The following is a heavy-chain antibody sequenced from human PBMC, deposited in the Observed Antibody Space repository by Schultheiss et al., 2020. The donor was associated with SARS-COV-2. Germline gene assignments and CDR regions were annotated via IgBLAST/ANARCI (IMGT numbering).Heavy chain of an antibody. CDR2: INPNSGGT. J-gene: IGHJ4*02. D-gene: IGHD3-3*01. Sequence: ASVKVSCKASGYTFTGYYMHWVRQAPGQGLEWMGWINPNSGGTGYAQKFQGRVTMTRDTSISTAYMELSRLRSDDTAVYYCARDWRGDFGNCYFDYWGQGTLVTVSS. V-gene: IGHV1-2*02. CDR3: ARDWRGDFGNCYFDY. CDR1: GYTFTGYY.